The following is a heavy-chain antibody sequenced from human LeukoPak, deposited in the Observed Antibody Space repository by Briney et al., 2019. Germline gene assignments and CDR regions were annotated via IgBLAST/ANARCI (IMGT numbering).Heavy chain of an antibody. J-gene: IGHJ4*02. CDR1: GYTFTDHY. CDR3: AREPYSTSSDRHGRTFDY. Sequence: ASVKVSCKASGYTFTDHYIHWVRQAPGQGPEWIGQIHSNSEGEKYAQKFQGRITVLRDTSINTIYMELTSLTSDDTAVYYCAREPYSTSSDRHGRTFDYWGQGTLVTISS. D-gene: IGHD6-6*01. V-gene: IGHV1-2*06. CDR2: IHSNSEGE.